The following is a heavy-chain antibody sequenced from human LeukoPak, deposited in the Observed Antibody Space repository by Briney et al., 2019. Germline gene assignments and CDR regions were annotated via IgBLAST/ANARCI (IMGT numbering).Heavy chain of an antibody. CDR1: GFTFSNAW. D-gene: IGHD3-9*01. V-gene: IGHV3-15*01. J-gene: IGHJ3*02. Sequence: PGGSLRLSCAASGFTFSNAWMTWVRKGPGKGLEWVGRIKSKTEVGTTDYAAPAKGRFTISRDDSKNTLYLQMNSLKSEDTAVYYCTTTYYDILTGTIDAFDIWGQGTMVTVSS. CDR2: IKSKTEVGTT. CDR3: TTTYYDILTGTIDAFDI.